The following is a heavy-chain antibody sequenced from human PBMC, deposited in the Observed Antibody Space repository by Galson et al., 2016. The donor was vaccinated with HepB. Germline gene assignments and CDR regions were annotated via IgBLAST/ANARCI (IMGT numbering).Heavy chain of an antibody. Sequence: SLRLSCAASGFTFSSYAMSWVRQAPGKGLEWVSSVSGSGGGTFYADSVKGRFTISRDNSKTTLYLQMNSLRAEDTAVYYCASQIYDFWSGYYYYYGMDVWGQGTKATVSS. CDR3: ASQIYDFWSGYYYYYGMDV. V-gene: IGHV3-23*01. CDR2: VSGSGGGT. D-gene: IGHD3-3*01. CDR1: GFTFSSYA. J-gene: IGHJ6*02.